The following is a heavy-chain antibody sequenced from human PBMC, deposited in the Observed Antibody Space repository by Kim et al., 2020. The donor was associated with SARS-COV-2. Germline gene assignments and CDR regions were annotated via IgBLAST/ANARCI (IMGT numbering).Heavy chain of an antibody. CDR1: NGSVSSGSYY. Sequence: SETLSLTCTVSNGSVSSGSYYWSWIRQPPGKGLEWIGYIYYSGSTDYNPSLESRVTISVDTSNNQFSLKLRSVTAADTAMYYCARTFFRNYYYFDYWGQG. J-gene: IGHJ4*02. D-gene: IGHD4-4*01. V-gene: IGHV4-61*01. CDR2: IYYSGST. CDR3: ARTFFRNYYYFDY.